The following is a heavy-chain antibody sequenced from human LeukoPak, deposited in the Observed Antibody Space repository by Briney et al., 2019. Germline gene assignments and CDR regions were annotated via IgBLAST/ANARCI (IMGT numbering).Heavy chain of an antibody. Sequence: GGSLRLSCAASGFTFSSHDMNWVRQAPGKGLEWLSYISSGGTAIYYADSVKGRFTISRDNAKNSLYLQMNTLRDVDTAMYYCATEGRSYSPGYWGQGTLVTVSS. CDR1: GFTFSSHD. CDR3: ATEGRSYSPGY. CDR2: ISSGGTAI. D-gene: IGHD3-10*01. J-gene: IGHJ4*02. V-gene: IGHV3-48*02.